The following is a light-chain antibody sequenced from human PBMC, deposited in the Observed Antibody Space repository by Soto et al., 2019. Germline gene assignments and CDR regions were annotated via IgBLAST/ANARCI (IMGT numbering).Light chain of an antibody. CDR3: EQYNSWPPLYT. Sequence: EIVMTQSPATLSVSPGEGVTLSCRASQSVSHNLAWYQQKPGQAPRLLIYGASTWATGIPTRFSGSGSGTEFTLTISSLQSEDFAVYYCEQYNSWPPLYTFGQGTKLEIK. CDR1: QSVSHN. V-gene: IGKV3-15*01. J-gene: IGKJ2*01. CDR2: GAS.